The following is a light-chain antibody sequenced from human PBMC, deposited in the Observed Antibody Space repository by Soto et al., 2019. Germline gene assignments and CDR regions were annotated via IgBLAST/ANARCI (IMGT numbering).Light chain of an antibody. CDR3: SSYTSSSTLV. Sequence: QAVVTQPASVSGSPGQSITISCTGTSSDVGTYNYVSWYQLHPGKAPKLMIYEVSNRPSGVSNRFSGSKSGNTASLTISGLQAEDEADYYCSSYTSSSTLVFGTGTKLTVL. V-gene: IGLV2-14*01. J-gene: IGLJ1*01. CDR2: EVS. CDR1: SSDVGTYNY.